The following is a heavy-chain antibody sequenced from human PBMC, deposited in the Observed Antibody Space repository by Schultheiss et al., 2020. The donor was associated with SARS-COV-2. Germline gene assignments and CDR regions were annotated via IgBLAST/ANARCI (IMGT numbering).Heavy chain of an antibody. CDR3: AKKGPIVVVIAEYYFDY. J-gene: IGHJ4*02. CDR2: ISSSGSTI. D-gene: IGHD2-21*01. CDR1: GFTFSDYY. V-gene: IGHV3-11*01. Sequence: GGSLRLSCAASGFTFSDYYMSWIRQAPGKGLEWVSYISSSGSTIYYADSVKGRFTISRDDARNSLYLQMNSLRAEDTAVYYCAKKGPIVVVIAEYYFDYWGQGTLVTVSS.